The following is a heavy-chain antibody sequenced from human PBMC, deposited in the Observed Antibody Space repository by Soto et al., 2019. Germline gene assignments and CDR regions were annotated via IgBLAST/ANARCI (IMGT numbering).Heavy chain of an antibody. CDR3: ARDREWQLVGDYYYYGMDV. V-gene: IGHV3-48*02. CDR2: ISSSSSSTI. Sequence: GGSLRLSCAASGFTFSSYSMNWVRQAPGKGLEWVSYISSSSSSTIYYADSVKGRFTISRDNAKNSLYLQMNSLRDEDTAMYYCARDREWQLVGDYYYYGMDVWGQGTTVTVSS. CDR1: GFTFSSYS. D-gene: IGHD6-6*01. J-gene: IGHJ6*02.